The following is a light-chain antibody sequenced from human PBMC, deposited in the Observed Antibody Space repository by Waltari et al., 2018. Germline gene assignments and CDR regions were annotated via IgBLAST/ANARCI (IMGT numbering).Light chain of an antibody. V-gene: IGKV1-39*01. CDR1: QTIRSN. Sequence: DIQMTQSPASLSASVGDRVTITCRASQTIRSNLNWFQQKSGKAPRLLIYAASSLQSGVPSRFSGSGSGTDFTLSISSLQPEDFATYYCQQSQSAVEYTVGQGTKLEIK. CDR3: QQSQSAVEYT. J-gene: IGKJ2*01. CDR2: AAS.